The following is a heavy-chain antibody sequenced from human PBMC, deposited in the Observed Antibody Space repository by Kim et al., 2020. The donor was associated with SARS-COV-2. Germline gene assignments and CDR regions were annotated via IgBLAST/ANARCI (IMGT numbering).Heavy chain of an antibody. CDR1: GYTFTSYG. V-gene: IGHV1-18*01. Sequence: ASVKVSCKASGYTFTSYGISWVRQAPGQGLEWMGWISAYNGNTNYAQKLQGRVTMTTDTSTSTAYMELRSLRSDDTAVYYCAREGGDYDFWSGYFGCPSHYSDYYGMDVWGQGTPVTVSS. CDR3: AREGGDYDFWSGYFGCPSHYSDYYGMDV. J-gene: IGHJ6*02. CDR2: ISAYNGNT. D-gene: IGHD3-3*01.